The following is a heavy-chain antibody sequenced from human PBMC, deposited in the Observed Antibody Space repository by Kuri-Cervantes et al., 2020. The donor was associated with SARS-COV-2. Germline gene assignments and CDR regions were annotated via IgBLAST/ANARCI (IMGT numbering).Heavy chain of an antibody. V-gene: IGHV3-30*18. CDR1: GFTFSSYG. Sequence: LSLTCAAPGFTFSSYGMHWVRQAPGKGLEWVAVISYDGSNKYYADSVKGRFTISRDNSKNTLYLQMNSLRAEDTAVYYCAKGGYSYGYAGHFDYWGQGTLVTVSS. J-gene: IGHJ4*02. D-gene: IGHD5-18*01. CDR3: AKGGYSYGYAGHFDY. CDR2: ISYDGSNK.